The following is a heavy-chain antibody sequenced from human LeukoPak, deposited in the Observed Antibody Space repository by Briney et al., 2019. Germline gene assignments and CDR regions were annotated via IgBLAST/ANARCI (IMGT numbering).Heavy chain of an antibody. CDR1: GGSISSSSYY. V-gene: IGHV4-39*07. CDR3: ARDGGGRVGY. D-gene: IGHD3-16*01. Sequence: SETLSLTCTVSGGSISSSSYYWGWLRQPPGRGLEWIGSIYYSGSTYYNPSLKSRVTISVDTSKNQFSLKLSSVTAADTAVYYCARDGGGRVGYWGQGTLVTVSS. CDR2: IYYSGST. J-gene: IGHJ4*02.